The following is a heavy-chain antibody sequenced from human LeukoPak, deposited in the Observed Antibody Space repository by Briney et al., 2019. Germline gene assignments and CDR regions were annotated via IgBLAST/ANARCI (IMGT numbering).Heavy chain of an antibody. D-gene: IGHD2-8*01. CDR3: AREADCTNGVCPFDY. J-gene: IGHJ4*02. Sequence: SETLSLTCAVSGYSISSGYYWGWIRQPPGKGLEWMGSIYHSGSTYYNPSLKSRVTISVDTSKNQFSLKLSSVTAADTAVYYCAREADCTNGVCPFDYWGQGTLVTVSS. CDR1: GYSISSGYY. V-gene: IGHV4-38-2*02. CDR2: IYHSGST.